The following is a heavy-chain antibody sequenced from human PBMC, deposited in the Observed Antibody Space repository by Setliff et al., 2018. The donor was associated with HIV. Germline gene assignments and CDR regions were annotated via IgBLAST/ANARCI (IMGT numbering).Heavy chain of an antibody. CDR2: IIPIFGTA. D-gene: IGHD3-3*01. Sequence: SVKVSCTASGGTFSRYAISWVRQAPGQGLEWMGGIIPIFGTANYAQKFQGRVTITTDESTSTAYMELSSLRSEDTAVYYCARFGGPDFGGARSHRYYYYYMDVWGKGTTVTVAS. J-gene: IGHJ6*03. V-gene: IGHV1-69*05. CDR1: GGTFSRYA. CDR3: ARFGGPDFGGARSHRYYYYYMDV.